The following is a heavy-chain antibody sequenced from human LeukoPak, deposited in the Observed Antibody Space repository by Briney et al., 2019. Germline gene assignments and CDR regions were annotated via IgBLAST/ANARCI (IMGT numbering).Heavy chain of an antibody. D-gene: IGHD6-13*01. V-gene: IGHV1-2*02. CDR1: GYTFTGYY. CDR2: INPNSGGT. Sequence: ASVKVSCKASGYTFTGYYMHWVRQAPGQGLEWMGWINPNSGGTNYVQKFQGRVTMTRDTSISTAYMELSRLRSDDTAVYYCARAGKAAAGFGLDYWGQGTLVTVSS. CDR3: ARAGKAAAGFGLDY. J-gene: IGHJ4*02.